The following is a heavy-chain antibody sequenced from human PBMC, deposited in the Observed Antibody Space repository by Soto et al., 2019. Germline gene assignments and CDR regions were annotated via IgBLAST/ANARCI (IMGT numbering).Heavy chain of an antibody. Sequence: GEALKIFCKGPGNSFAGFWNTLVRQKPGKGTEWIGRFNTIVSQTYYSPSFRGHVTISATKSINTVFLQWSSLRASDTAMYYCARQIYDSVTGPNFQYYFDSWGQGTPVTVSS. V-gene: IGHV5-10-1*01. CDR1: GNSFAGFW. CDR2: FNTIVSQT. CDR3: ARQIYDSVTGPNFQYYFDS. J-gene: IGHJ4*01. D-gene: IGHD3-16*01.